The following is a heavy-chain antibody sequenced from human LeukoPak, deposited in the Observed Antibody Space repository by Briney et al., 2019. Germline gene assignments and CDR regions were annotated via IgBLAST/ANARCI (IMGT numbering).Heavy chain of an antibody. CDR3: ATEQKGSKLLWFGESKYYFDY. Sequence: ASVKVSCKVSGYTLTELSMHWVRQAPGKGLEWMGGFDPEDGETIYAQKFQGRVTMTEDTSTDTAYMELSSLRSEDTAVYYCATEQKGSKLLWFGESKYYFDYWGQGTLVTVSS. CDR2: FDPEDGET. D-gene: IGHD3-10*01. V-gene: IGHV1-24*01. J-gene: IGHJ4*02. CDR1: GYTLTELS.